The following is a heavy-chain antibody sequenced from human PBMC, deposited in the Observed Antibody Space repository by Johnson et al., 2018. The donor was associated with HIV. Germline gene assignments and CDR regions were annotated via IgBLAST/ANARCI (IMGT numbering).Heavy chain of an antibody. CDR2: ISYDGSYE. J-gene: IGHJ3*02. Sequence: QVQLVESGGGVVQPGRSLRLSCAASGFTFSSYAMHWVRQAPGKGLEWVAVISYDGSYEYHADSVRGRFTISRDNSKNTLFLQMNSLRAEDTAMYYCAKDIPRPFDIWGQGTMVTVSS. CDR1: GFTFSSYA. V-gene: IGHV3-30*14. CDR3: AKDIPRPFDI.